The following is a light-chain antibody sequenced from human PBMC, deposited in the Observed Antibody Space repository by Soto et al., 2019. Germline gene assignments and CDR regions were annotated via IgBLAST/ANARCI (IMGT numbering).Light chain of an antibody. Sequence: DIVMTQSPDSLAVSLGERATINCKSSRTVLSSSNNRNFLAWYQKKVGQPPRLLIYWASTRDSGVPDRFSGSGSGTDFTLTISSLQAEDVVVYYCQQYYSSPFTFGPGTKVDIK. J-gene: IGKJ3*01. V-gene: IGKV4-1*01. CDR2: WAS. CDR1: RTVLSSSNNRNF. CDR3: QQYYSSPFT.